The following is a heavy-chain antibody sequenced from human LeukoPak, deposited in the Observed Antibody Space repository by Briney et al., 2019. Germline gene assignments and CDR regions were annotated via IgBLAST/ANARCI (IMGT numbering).Heavy chain of an antibody. J-gene: IGHJ4*02. CDR1: GGSFSGYY. D-gene: IGHD6-19*01. Sequence: SETLSLTCAVYGGSFSGYYWSWIRQPPGKGLECIGEINHSGSTNYNPSLKRRVTISVGTSKNQFSLKLSSVTAADTAVYYGARGLGGRFRSRAIWGQGTLVTVSS. CDR3: ARGLGGRFRSRAI. CDR2: INHSGST. V-gene: IGHV4-34*01.